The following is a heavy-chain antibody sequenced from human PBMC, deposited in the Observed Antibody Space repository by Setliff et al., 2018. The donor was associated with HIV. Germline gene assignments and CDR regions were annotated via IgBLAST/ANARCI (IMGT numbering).Heavy chain of an antibody. CDR3: AKGPNFEDAFDI. D-gene: IGHD2-8*01. V-gene: IGHV1-69*10. CDR2: LIPIVDIT. CDR1: GGTFTRNC. Sequence: SVKVSCKVSGGTFTRNCISWVRQAPGQGLEWMGGLIPIVDITKSTQKFRDRVTFTADESTKTAQMELSGLTFEDTAVYYCAKGPNFEDAFDIWGQGTVVTVS. J-gene: IGHJ3*02.